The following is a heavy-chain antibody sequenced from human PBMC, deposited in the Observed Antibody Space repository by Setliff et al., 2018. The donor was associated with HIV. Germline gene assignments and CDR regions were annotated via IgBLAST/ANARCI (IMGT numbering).Heavy chain of an antibody. J-gene: IGHJ5*02. V-gene: IGHV7-4-1*02. D-gene: IGHD4-17*01. CDR1: GYNFENYA. CDR3: ARALYGDYGGDVNWMDP. CDR2: INTNSGSP. Sequence: ASVKVSCKTSGYNFENYAMNWVRQAPGQGLEWMGWINTNSGSPTYAQAFTGRFVFSVDTSVTTAYLQISSLKAEDTAIYYCARALYGDYGGDVNWMDPWGQGTLVTVSS.